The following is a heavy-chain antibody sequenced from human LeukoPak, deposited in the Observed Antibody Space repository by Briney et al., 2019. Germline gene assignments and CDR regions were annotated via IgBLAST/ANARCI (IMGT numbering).Heavy chain of an antibody. V-gene: IGHV1-8*01. Sequence: GASVKVSCKASGYTFTSYDINWMRQATGQGLEWMGWMNPNSGNTGYAQKFQGRVTMTRNTSISTAYMELSSLRSEDTAVYYCAGYCSGGSCQGYYYYYGMDVWGQGTTVTVSS. CDR1: GYTFTSYD. CDR2: MNPNSGNT. D-gene: IGHD2-15*01. J-gene: IGHJ6*02. CDR3: AGYCSGGSCQGYYYYYGMDV.